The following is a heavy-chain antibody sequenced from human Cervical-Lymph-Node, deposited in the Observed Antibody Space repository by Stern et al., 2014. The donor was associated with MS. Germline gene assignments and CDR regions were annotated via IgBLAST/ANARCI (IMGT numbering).Heavy chain of an antibody. CDR3: ARVRGGAVTYYYGLDV. Sequence: QVQLQESGPGLVKPSETLSLTCTVSGGSISSYYWSWIRQPPGKGLDWIGFMSNSGNINYIPSLKNRVTISVNRSKNQFSLKLSSVTAADTDVYCARVRGGAVTYYYGLDVWGPGTTVTVSS. D-gene: IGHD4-17*01. J-gene: IGHJ6*02. V-gene: IGHV4-59*01. CDR2: MSNSGNI. CDR1: GGSISSYY.